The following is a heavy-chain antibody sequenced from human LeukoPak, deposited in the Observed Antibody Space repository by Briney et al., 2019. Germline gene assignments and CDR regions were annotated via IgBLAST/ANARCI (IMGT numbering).Heavy chain of an antibody. CDR3: ASDSSGYALNY. D-gene: IGHD3-22*01. CDR2: INHSGSI. CDR1: GGSFSGYY. J-gene: IGHJ4*02. V-gene: IGHV4-34*01. Sequence: SETLSLTCAVYGGSFSGYYWSWIRQPPGKGLEWIGEINHSGSINYNPSLKSRVTISVDTSKNQFSLKLSSVTAADTAVYYCASDSSGYALNYWGQGTLVTVSS.